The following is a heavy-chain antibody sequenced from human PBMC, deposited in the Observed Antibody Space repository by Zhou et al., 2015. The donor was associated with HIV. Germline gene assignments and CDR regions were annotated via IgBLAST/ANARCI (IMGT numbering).Heavy chain of an antibody. CDR1: GGTFSSYA. V-gene: IGHV1-69*01. D-gene: IGHD3-22*01. CDR2: IIPIFGTA. J-gene: IGHJ3*02. Sequence: QVQLVQSGAEVKKPGSSVKVSCKASGGTFSSYAISWVRQAPGQGLEWMGGIIPIFGTANYAQKFQGRVTITADESTSTAYMELSSLRSEDTAVYYCARSSYYDSSGYSYAAFDYLGPRDNGHRLF. CDR3: ARSSYYDSSGYSYAAFDY.